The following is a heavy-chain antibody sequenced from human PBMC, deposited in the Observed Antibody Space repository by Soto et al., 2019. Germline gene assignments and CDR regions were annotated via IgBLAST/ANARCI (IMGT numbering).Heavy chain of an antibody. CDR2: INAGNGNT. J-gene: IGHJ4*02. CDR3: ARGNEVVLDY. D-gene: IGHD2-2*01. CDR1: GYTFSSYA. Sequence: ASVKVSCKASGYTFSSYALHWVRQAPGQRLEWMGWINAGNGNTKYSQKLQGRVTLTRDTSATTAYMELSSLRSEDTAVYYCARGNEVVLDYWGQGTQVTV. V-gene: IGHV1-3*01.